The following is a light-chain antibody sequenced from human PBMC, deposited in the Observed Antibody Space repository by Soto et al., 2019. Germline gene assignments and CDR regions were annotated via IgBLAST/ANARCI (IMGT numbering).Light chain of an antibody. Sequence: EIVLTQSPGTLSLCPGGRATLSCRASQSVSSSYLAWYQQKPGQAPRLLIYGASSRATGIPDRFSGSGCGTDFTLTISRLEPEDFAVYYCQQFGSSPLFTFGAGTKVDV. CDR1: QSVSSSY. CDR3: QQFGSSPLFT. J-gene: IGKJ3*01. V-gene: IGKV3-20*01. CDR2: GAS.